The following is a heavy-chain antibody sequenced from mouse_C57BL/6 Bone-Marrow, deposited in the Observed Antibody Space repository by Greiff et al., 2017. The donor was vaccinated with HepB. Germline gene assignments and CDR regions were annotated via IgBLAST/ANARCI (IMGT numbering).Heavy chain of an antibody. J-gene: IGHJ3*01. V-gene: IGHV1-50*01. D-gene: IGHD3-3*01. CDR1: GYTFTSYW. Sequence: VQLQQPGAELVKPGASVKLSCKASGYTFTSYWMQWVKQRPGQGLEWIGEIDPSDSYTNYNQKFKGKATLTVDTSSSTAYMQLSSLTSEDSAVYYCARFGGTGWFAYWGQGTLVTVSA. CDR2: IDPSDSYT. CDR3: ARFGGTGWFAY.